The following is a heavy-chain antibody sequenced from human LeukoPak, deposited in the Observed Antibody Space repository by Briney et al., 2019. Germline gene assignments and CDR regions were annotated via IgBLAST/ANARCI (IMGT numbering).Heavy chain of an antibody. J-gene: IGHJ5*02. CDR3: ARDGPVPFDP. V-gene: IGHV3-23*01. Sequence: PGGSLRLSCAASGFTFSSYAMSWVRQAPGKGLEWVSGTSGSGGSTYYAGSVKGRFTISRDNAKNSLYLQMNSLRAEDTAVYYCARDGPVPFDPWGQGTLVTVSS. CDR2: TSGSGGST. D-gene: IGHD6-6*01. CDR1: GFTFSSYA.